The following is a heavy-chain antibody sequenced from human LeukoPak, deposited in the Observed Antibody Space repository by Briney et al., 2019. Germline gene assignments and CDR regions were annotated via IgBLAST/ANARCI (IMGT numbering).Heavy chain of an antibody. Sequence: PGGSLRLSCAASGFTFSNYAMTWVRQAPGKGLEWVSTITGSGNDAYYADSVKGRFTISRDNSKNMLYLQMNSLRAGDTAVYYCAKGATDLRIVGDDWGQGTLVTVSS. V-gene: IGHV3-23*01. CDR1: GFTFSNYA. D-gene: IGHD2-15*01. CDR3: AKGATDLRIVGDD. CDR2: ITGSGNDA. J-gene: IGHJ4*02.